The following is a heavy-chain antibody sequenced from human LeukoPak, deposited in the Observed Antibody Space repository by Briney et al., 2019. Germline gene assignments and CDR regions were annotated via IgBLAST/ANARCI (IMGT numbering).Heavy chain of an antibody. CDR1: TYSISSDCY. V-gene: IGHV4-38-2*01. J-gene: IGHJ4*02. Sequence: SETLSLTCGVSTYSISSDCYWGWIRQPPGKGLEWIGSIYHGGSTYYNPSLKSRVTISVDTSKNQFSLKLSSVTAADTAVYYCARGLQSLGYFDYWGQGTLVSVSS. CDR2: IYHGGST. D-gene: IGHD4-11*01. CDR3: ARGLQSLGYFDY.